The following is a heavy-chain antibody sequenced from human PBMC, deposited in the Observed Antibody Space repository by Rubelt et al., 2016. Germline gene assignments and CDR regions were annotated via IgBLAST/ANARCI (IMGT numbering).Heavy chain of an antibody. CDR2: ISGGGDTT. J-gene: IGHJ4*02. V-gene: IGHV3-23*01. CDR3: ARDSSSWYSPFDY. Sequence: EVQLLESGGGLVQPGGSLRLSCAASGFTFSSYAMSWVRQAPGKGLEWVSVISGGGDTTYYAASVEGRFTSSRDNSKNTLYLQMNSLRAEDTAVYYCARDSSSWYSPFDYWGQGTLVTVSS. D-gene: IGHD6-13*01. CDR1: GFTFSSYA.